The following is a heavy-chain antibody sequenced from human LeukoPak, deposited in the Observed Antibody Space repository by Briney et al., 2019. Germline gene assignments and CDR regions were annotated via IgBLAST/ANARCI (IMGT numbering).Heavy chain of an antibody. Sequence: PGGSLRLSCAASGFTFSSYWMSWVRQAPGKGLEWVANIKQDGSEKYYVDSVKGRFTISRDNAKNSLYLQMSSLRAEDTAVYYCARGSAAAGTCWFDPWGQGTLVTVSS. CDR2: IKQDGSEK. CDR1: GFTFSSYW. D-gene: IGHD6-13*01. V-gene: IGHV3-7*01. CDR3: ARGSAAAGTCWFDP. J-gene: IGHJ5*02.